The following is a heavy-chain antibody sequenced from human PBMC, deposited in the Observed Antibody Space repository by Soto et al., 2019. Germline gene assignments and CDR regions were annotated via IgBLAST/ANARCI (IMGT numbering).Heavy chain of an antibody. CDR1: LFIVSDNY. CDR3: ATRMTTAPY. Sequence: VRLVQSGGGLVQPGGSLRLSCAASLFIVSDNYMSWVRQAPGTGLEWVSLIYSGGGTDYAESVKGRFTISRDNSKNTLYLQMNSLKAEDTGIYYCATRMTTAPYWGQGTVVTVSA. CDR2: IYSGGGT. D-gene: IGHD4-17*01. J-gene: IGHJ4*02. V-gene: IGHV3-66*01.